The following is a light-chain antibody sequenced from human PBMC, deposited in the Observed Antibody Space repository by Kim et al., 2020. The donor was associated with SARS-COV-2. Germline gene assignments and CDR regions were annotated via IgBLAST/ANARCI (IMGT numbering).Light chain of an antibody. CDR3: QAWDSSIYV. Sequence: SYELTQLPSVSVSPGQTASITCSGDKLGDKYASWYQQKPGQSPVVVIFRDNRRPSGIPERFSGSNSGNTATLTISGTQAMDEADYYCQAWDSSIYVFGTGTKVTVL. CDR1: KLGDKY. CDR2: RDN. J-gene: IGLJ1*01. V-gene: IGLV3-1*01.